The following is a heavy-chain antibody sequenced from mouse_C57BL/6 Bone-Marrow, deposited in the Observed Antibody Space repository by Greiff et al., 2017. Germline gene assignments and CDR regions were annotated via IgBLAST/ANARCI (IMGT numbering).Heavy chain of an antibody. CDR3: ARYIPSDAMDY. CDR1: GFTFTDYY. J-gene: IGHJ4*01. D-gene: IGHD3-1*01. CDR2: IRNKANGYTT. V-gene: IGHV7-3*01. Sequence: EVHLVESGGGLVQPGGSLSLSCAASGFTFTDYYMSWVRQPPGKALEWLGFIRNKANGYTTEYSASVKGRFTISRDNSQSILYLQMNALRAEDSATYYCARYIPSDAMDYWGQGTSVTVSS.